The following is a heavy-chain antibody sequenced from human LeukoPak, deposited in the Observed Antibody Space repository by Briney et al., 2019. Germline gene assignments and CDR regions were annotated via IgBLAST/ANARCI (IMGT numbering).Heavy chain of an antibody. CDR1: GFTFSSYA. CDR3: AKIPDVSDY. CDR2: IGASGDSI. J-gene: IGHJ4*02. Sequence: GGSLRLSCAVSGFTFSSYAMIWVRQAPGRGLVWVSSIGASGDSIYYTDSVKGRFTISRDNSKDTLYLQMSSLRVEDTAVYYCAKIPDVSDYWGQGTLVTVSS. V-gene: IGHV3-23*01.